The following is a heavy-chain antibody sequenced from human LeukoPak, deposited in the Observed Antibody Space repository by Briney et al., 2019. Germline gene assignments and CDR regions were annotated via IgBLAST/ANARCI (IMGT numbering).Heavy chain of an antibody. CDR2: IIPIFGTA. J-gene: IGHJ4*02. CDR3: ARGRPWIRVPEPFDY. V-gene: IGHV1-69*05. CDR1: GYTFTGYY. D-gene: IGHD5-18*01. Sequence: ASVKVSCKASGYTFTGYYMHWVRQAPGQGLEWMGGIIPIFGTANYAQKFQGRVTITTDESTSTAYMELSSLRSEDTAVYYCARGRPWIRVPEPFDYWGQGTLVTVSS.